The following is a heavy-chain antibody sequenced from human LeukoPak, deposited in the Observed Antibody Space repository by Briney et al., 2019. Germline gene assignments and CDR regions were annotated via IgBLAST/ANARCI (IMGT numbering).Heavy chain of an antibody. CDR2: IYPGDSDT. V-gene: IGHV5-51*01. J-gene: IGHJ5*02. CDR1: GYSFTSYW. Sequence: GESLKISCKGSGYSFTSYWIGWVRQMPGKGLEWMGIIYPGDSDTRYSPSFQGQVTISADKSISTAYLQWSSLKASDTAMCYCVLADCSGGSCYSPVDPWGQGTLVTVSS. CDR3: VLADCSGGSCYSPVDP. D-gene: IGHD2-15*01.